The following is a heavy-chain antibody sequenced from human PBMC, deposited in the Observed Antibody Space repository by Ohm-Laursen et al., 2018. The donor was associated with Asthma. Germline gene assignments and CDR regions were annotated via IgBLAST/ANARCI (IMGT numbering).Heavy chain of an antibody. Sequence: GSLRLSCSASGFTFSDYYMSWIRQAPGKGLEWVSYISSSGSTIYYADSVKGRFTISRDNAKNSLYLQMNSLRAEDTAVYYCARDLLDYYGSGSYYPGFDYWGQGTLVTVSS. D-gene: IGHD3-10*01. J-gene: IGHJ4*02. CDR1: GFTFSDYY. CDR2: ISSSGSTI. CDR3: ARDLLDYYGSGSYYPGFDY. V-gene: IGHV3-11*01.